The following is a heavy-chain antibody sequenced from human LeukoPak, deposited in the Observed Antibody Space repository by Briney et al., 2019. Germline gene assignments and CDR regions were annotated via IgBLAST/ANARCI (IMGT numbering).Heavy chain of an antibody. CDR1: GFTFSNYA. V-gene: IGHV3-23*01. J-gene: IGHJ4*02. D-gene: IGHD6-19*01. CDR3: AKEYSSGWSIDY. CDR2: ISGSGGST. Sequence: GGSLRLSCVASGFTFSNYAMNWVRQAPGKGLEWVSAISGSGGSTYYADSVKGRFTISRDNSKNTLYLQMNSLRAEDTAVYYCAKEYSSGWSIDYWGQGTLVTVSS.